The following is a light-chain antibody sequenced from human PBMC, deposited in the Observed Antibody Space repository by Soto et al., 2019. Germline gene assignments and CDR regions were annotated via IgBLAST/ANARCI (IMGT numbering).Light chain of an antibody. CDR3: FSHRSGDSHV. V-gene: IGLV2-14*01. CDR1: SSDIGAYNY. J-gene: IGLJ1*01. Sequence: QSLLTQPASVCGSPGQSITISCTGTSSDIGAYNYVSWYQQYPGKAPKLMIYGVTNRPSGVSNRFSGSKTGNTASLTISGLQAEDEADYYCFSHRSGDSHVFGTGTKVTVL. CDR2: GVT.